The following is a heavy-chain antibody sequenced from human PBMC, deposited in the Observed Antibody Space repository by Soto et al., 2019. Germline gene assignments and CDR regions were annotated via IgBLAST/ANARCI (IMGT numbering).Heavy chain of an antibody. CDR3: ARLWFGGRAYYFDY. CDR1: GFTFSSYW. CDR2: IKQDGSEK. D-gene: IGHD3-10*01. V-gene: IGHV3-7*01. J-gene: IGHJ4*02. Sequence: PGGSLRLSCAASGFTFSSYWMSWVRQAPGKGLEWVANIKQDGSEKYYVDSVKGRFTISRDNAKNSLYLQMNSLRAEDTAVYYCARLWFGGRAYYFDYWGQGTLVTVSS.